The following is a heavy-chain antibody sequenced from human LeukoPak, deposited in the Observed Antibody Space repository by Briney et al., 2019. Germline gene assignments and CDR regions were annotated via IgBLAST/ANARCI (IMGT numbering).Heavy chain of an antibody. Sequence: PSETLSLTCAVYGGSFSGYYWSWIRQPPGKGLEWIGEIHHSGSTNYNPSLKSRVTISVDTSKNQFSLKLSSVTAADTAVYYCASLSRLLWFGEFQDAFDIWGQGTMVTVSS. D-gene: IGHD3-10*01. V-gene: IGHV4-34*01. J-gene: IGHJ3*02. CDR1: GGSFSGYY. CDR3: ASLSRLLWFGEFQDAFDI. CDR2: IHHSGST.